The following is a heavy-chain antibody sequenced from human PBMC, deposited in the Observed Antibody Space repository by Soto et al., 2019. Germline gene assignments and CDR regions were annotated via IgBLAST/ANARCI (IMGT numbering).Heavy chain of an antibody. CDR1: GGSISSSSYY. D-gene: IGHD6-13*01. V-gene: IGHV4-39*01. CDR2: IYYSGST. Sequence: QLQLQESGPGLVKPSETLSLTCTVSGGSISSSSYYWGWIRQPPGKGLEWIGIIYYSGSTYYNPALKSRVTITVDTSKNQFSLKLSSVTAADTAVYYCARPGGSSSWYGVRWFDPWGQGTLVTVSS. J-gene: IGHJ5*02. CDR3: ARPGGSSSWYGVRWFDP.